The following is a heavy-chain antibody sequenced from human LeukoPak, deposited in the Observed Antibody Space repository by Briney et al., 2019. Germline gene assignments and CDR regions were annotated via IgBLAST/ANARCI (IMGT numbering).Heavy chain of an antibody. CDR1: GYTFTSYD. Sequence: AASVKVSCKASGYTFTSYDINWVRQATGQGPEWMGWMNPNSGKTGYAQKFQGRVTMTRNTSISTAYMELSSLRSEDTAVYYCARKAVDTAMAYYYYYYMDVWGKGTTVTISS. D-gene: IGHD5-18*01. CDR3: ARKAVDTAMAYYYYYYMDV. V-gene: IGHV1-8*01. J-gene: IGHJ6*03. CDR2: MNPNSGKT.